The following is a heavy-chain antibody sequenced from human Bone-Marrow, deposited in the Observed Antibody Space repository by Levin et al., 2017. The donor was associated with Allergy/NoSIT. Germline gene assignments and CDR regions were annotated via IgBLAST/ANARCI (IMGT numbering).Heavy chain of an antibody. CDR2: ISYDGSNK. V-gene: IGHV3-30-3*01. D-gene: IGHD6-6*01. Sequence: SCAASGFTFSSYAMHWVRQAPGKGLEWVAVISYDGSNKYYADSVKGRFTISRDNSKNTLYLQMNSLRAEDTAVYYCARDKPFYSSSSQYYYYMDGWGKGTTVTVSS. J-gene: IGHJ6*03. CDR3: ARDKPFYSSSSQYYYYMDG. CDR1: GFTFSSYA.